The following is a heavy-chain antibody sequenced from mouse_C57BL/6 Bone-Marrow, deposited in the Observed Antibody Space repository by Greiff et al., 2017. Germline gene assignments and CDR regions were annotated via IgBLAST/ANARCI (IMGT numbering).Heavy chain of an antibody. CDR1: GYTFTDYE. CDR3: TRGGYYSFDY. D-gene: IGHD1-1*01. CDR2: IDPETGGT. Sequence: QVQLQQSGAELVRPGASVTLSCKASGYTFTDYEMHWVKQTPVHGLEWIGAIDPETGGTAYNQKFKGKAILTADKSSSPAYMELRSLTAEDSAVYYCTRGGYYSFDYWGQGTTLTVSS. J-gene: IGHJ2*01. V-gene: IGHV1-15*01.